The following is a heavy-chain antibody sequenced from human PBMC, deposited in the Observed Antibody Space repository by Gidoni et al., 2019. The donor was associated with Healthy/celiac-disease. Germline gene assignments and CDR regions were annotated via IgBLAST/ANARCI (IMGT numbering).Heavy chain of an antibody. Sequence: QVQLVESGGGVVQPGRSLRLSCAASGFTFSSYGMHWVRQAPGKGLEWVSFIWYDGSNKYYADSVKGRYTISRDNSKNTLYLQMNSLRAEDTAVYYCARGPVVSWIQFLDYWGQGTLVTVSS. CDR1: GFTFSSYG. CDR2: IWYDGSNK. D-gene: IGHD5-18*01. CDR3: ARGPVVSWIQFLDY. J-gene: IGHJ4*02. V-gene: IGHV3-33*01.